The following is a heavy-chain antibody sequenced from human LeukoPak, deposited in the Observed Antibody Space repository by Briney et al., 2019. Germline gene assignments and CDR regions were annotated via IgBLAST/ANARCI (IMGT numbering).Heavy chain of an antibody. CDR3: ARDGVSGSYQDY. CDR1: GGSISSYY. Sequence: PSETLSLTCTVSGGSISSYYWSWIRQPPGKGLEWIGYIYYSGSTNYNPSHKSRVTISVDTSKNQFSLKLSSVTAADTAVYYCARDGVSGSYQDYWGQGTLVTVSS. CDR2: IYYSGST. D-gene: IGHD1-26*01. V-gene: IGHV4-59*01. J-gene: IGHJ4*02.